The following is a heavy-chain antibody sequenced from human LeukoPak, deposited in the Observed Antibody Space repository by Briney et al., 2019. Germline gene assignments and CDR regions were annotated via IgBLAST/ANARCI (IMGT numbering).Heavy chain of an antibody. J-gene: IGHJ4*02. CDR3: ARGKRGTGDY. D-gene: IGHD1-7*01. CDR2: ISYDGSNK. Sequence: GRSLRLSCAASGFTFSSYAMHWVRQAPGKGLEWVAVISYDGSNKYYADSVKGRFTISRDNSKNTLYLQMNSLRAEDTAVYYCARGKRGTGDYWGQGTLVTVSS. V-gene: IGHV3-30-3*01. CDR1: GFTFSSYA.